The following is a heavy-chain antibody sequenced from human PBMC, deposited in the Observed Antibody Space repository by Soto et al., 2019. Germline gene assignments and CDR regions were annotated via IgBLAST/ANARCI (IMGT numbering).Heavy chain of an antibody. Sequence: PGGSLRLSCATSEFTFSNYWMNWVRQAPGAGLEWVARISPDGGNKYYVDSVKGRFTISRDNSKNTLYLQMNSLRAEDTAVYYCARPYGDYYDSSAPGPLDAFDIWGQGTMVTVSS. J-gene: IGHJ3*02. CDR3: ARPYGDYYDSSAPGPLDAFDI. D-gene: IGHD3-22*01. V-gene: IGHV3-7*01. CDR2: ISPDGGNK. CDR1: EFTFSNYW.